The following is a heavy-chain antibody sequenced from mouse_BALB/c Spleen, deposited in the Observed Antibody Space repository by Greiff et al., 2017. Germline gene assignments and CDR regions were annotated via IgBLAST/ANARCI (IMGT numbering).Heavy chain of an antibody. CDR1: GFTFSSYG. V-gene: IGHV5-6*01. D-gene: IGHD1-2*01. CDR3: ARPITTATLYYFDY. Sequence: VQLQQSGGDLVKPGGSLKLSCAASGFTFSSYGMSWVRQTPDKRLEWVATISSGGSYTYYPDSVKGRFTISRDNAKNTLYLQMSSLKSEDTAMYYCARPITTATLYYFDYWGQGTTLTVSS. CDR2: ISSGGSYT. J-gene: IGHJ2*01.